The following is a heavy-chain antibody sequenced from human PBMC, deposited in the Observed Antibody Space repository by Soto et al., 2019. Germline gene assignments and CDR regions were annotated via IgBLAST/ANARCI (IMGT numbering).Heavy chain of an antibody. D-gene: IGHD2-21*01. V-gene: IGHV5-51*01. CDR3: ARSPRISPYFDF. Sequence: GESLKISCQCSGYTFSNFWIGWVRQLPGQGLEWMGIIYPGDYETRYSPSFLGKVTISAETSINTAYLQWSSLEASDSAFYFCARSPRISPYFDFWGQGALVTVSS. CDR1: GYTFSNFW. J-gene: IGHJ4*02. CDR2: IYPGDYET.